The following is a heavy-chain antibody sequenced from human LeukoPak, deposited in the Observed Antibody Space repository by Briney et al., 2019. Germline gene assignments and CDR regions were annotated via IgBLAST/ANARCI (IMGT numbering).Heavy chain of an antibody. V-gene: IGHV3-30*02. J-gene: IGHJ4*02. D-gene: IGHD5-18*01. CDR1: GFTFSSYG. CDR3: ATCAHTYGPTFAY. CDR2: IRYDGSNK. Sequence: QAVGSLRLSFAASGFTFSSYGMHWVRQAPGHGLSLVAFIRYDGSNKYYADSVNGLFTISRYNSKNTLYLQMNSLRAEDTAVSYCATCAHTYGPTFAYWGQGTMVTVSS.